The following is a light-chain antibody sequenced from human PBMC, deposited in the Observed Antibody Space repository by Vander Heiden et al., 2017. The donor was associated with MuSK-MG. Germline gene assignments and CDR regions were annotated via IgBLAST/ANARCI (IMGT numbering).Light chain of an antibody. CDR3: SAYASSSTWV. J-gene: IGLJ3*02. CDR1: SSDVGAYNS. Sequence: QSALTQPASVSGSPGPSITISCTGTSSDVGAYNSVSWYQQQPGKARRLMIYEVSKRPSGVANRFSGSKTGNTAALTISGLQAEDEADYYCSAYASSSTWVFGGGTKLTVL. V-gene: IGLV2-14*01. CDR2: EVS.